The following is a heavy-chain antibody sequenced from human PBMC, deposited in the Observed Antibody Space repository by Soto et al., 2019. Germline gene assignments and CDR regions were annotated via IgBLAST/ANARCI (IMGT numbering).Heavy chain of an antibody. CDR1: GFTFNTYA. V-gene: IGHV3-23*01. CDR3: AKEIAVGDFDFWSASPFDF. J-gene: IGHJ4*02. D-gene: IGHD3-3*01. CDR2: ISAGGSSK. Sequence: GGSLRLSCTASGFTFNTYAMSWVRQAPGRGLEWVSTISAGGSSKYHADSVRGRFTISRDNSKNALYLQMNSLRADDTAIYYCAKEIAVGDFDFWSASPFDFWGQGTLVTVSS.